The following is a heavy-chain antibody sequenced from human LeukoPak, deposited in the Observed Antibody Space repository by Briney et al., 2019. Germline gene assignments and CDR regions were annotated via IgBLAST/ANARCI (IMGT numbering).Heavy chain of an antibody. CDR1: GGSFSGYY. J-gene: IGHJ4*02. V-gene: IGHV4-34*01. Sequence: SETLSLTCAVYGGSFSGYYWSWIRQPPGKGLEWIGEINHSGSTNYNPSLKSRVTISVDTSKNQFSLKLSSVTAADTAVYYCARGLPEQWPVYYFDYWGQGTLVTVSS. CDR3: ARGLPEQWPVYYFDY. D-gene: IGHD6-19*01. CDR2: INHSGST.